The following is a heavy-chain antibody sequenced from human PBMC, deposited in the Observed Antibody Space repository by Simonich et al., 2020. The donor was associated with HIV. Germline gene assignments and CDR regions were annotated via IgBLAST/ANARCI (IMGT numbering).Heavy chain of an antibody. Sequence: QVQLQQWGAGRLKPSETMSLTCAVYGGSFMASYWSWIRQPPGSGLEWFGEINHSGSTTDNASRKSRVTISVDASKNQFSLKLSSVTAADAAVYYCARGSNPKERDHDSFDIWGQGTMVTVSS. V-gene: IGHV4-34*01. J-gene: IGHJ3*02. CDR3: ARGSNPKERDHDSFDI. D-gene: IGHD1-1*01. CDR2: INHSGST. CDR1: GGSFMASY.